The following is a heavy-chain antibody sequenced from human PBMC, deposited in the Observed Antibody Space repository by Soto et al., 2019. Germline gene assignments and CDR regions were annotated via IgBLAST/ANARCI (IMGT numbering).Heavy chain of an antibody. CDR3: ARRVLPGYYFDY. D-gene: IGHD3-3*01. J-gene: IGHJ4*02. V-gene: IGHV1-46*03. CDR1: GYTFTTYF. Sequence: QVQLVQSGAEVKKPGASVKVSCKASGYTFTTYFMHWVRQAPGQGLEWMGMIHPTGGSTGYAPKFQGRVTMTRDTSASTDSMELRNLRSEDTAVYYCARRVLPGYYFDYWGQGSLATVSS. CDR2: IHPTGGST.